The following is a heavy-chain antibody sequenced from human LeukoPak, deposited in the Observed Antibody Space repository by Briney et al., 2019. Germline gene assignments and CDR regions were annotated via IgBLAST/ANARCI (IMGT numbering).Heavy chain of an antibody. D-gene: IGHD6-19*01. CDR3: ARDPYSGGYGAYYYYYMDV. CDR1: GFTFSTYW. Sequence: GGSLRLSCAVSGFTFSTYWMSWVRRTPGKGLEWVSSITTSSSYMFYADSVRGRFTISRDNAENSLYLQMNSLRDEDTAVYYCARDPYSGGYGAYYYYYMDVWGKGTTVTVSS. V-gene: IGHV3-21*01. J-gene: IGHJ6*03. CDR2: ITTSSSYM.